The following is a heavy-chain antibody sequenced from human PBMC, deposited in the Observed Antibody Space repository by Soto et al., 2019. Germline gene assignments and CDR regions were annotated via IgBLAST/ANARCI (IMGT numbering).Heavy chain of an antibody. V-gene: IGHV4-30-2*01. J-gene: IGHJ5*02. CDR3: ARGVRCSSTSCYSYNWFDP. CDR2: IYHSGST. D-gene: IGHD2-2*02. CDR1: GGSISSGGYS. Sequence: QLQLQESGSGLVKPSQTLSLTCAVSGGSISSGGYSWSWIRQPPGKGLAWIGYIYHSGSTYYNLSRKSRVTMSVDRSKNQFSLKLSSVVAADTAVYYCARGVRCSSTSCYSYNWFDPWGQGTLVTVSS.